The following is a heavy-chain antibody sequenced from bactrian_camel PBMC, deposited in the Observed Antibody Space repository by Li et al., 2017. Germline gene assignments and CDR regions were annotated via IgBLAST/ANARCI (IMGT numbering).Heavy chain of an antibody. CDR1: GFRVADYA. D-gene: IGHD3*01. V-gene: IGHV3S1*01. J-gene: IGHJ4*01. Sequence: HVQLVESGGGLVQPGGPLTLSCAVSGFRVADYAFNWVRQAPGQGLEWVSSIHTGTSPTYYADSVKGRFTISRVSAKNTLYLQLNSLRTEGTAMYYCAKEALTGWGQGTQVTVS. CDR3: AKEALTG. CDR2: IHTGTSPT.